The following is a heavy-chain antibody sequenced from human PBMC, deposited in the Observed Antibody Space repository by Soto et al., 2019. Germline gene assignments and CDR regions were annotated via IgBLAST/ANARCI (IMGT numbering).Heavy chain of an antibody. V-gene: IGHV3-73*01. CDR1: RFTFSGSA. J-gene: IGHJ6*02. D-gene: IGHD2-2*01. CDR3: TRHPNRYCSSTCCPNPGYSSGRGYSDYYYGLDV. CDR2: IRSKANSYAT. Sequence: PGGSLRLSCAASRFTFSGSAMHWVRQASGKGLEWVGRIRSKANSYATAYAASVKGRFTISRDDSKNTAYLQMNSLKTEDTAVYYCTRHPNRYCSSTCCPNPGYSSGRGYSDYYYGLDVWGQGTTVTVSS.